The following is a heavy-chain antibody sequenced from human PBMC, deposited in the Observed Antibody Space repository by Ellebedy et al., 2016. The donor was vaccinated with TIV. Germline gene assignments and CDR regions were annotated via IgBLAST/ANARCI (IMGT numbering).Heavy chain of an antibody. Sequence: AASVKVSCKASGYTFTSYGISWVRQAPGQGLEWMGIINPSGGSTSYAQKFQGRVTMTRDTSTSTVYMELSSLRSEDTAVYYCAAPGDYYDSSGYYSYYYYYGMDVWGQGTTVTVSS. CDR1: GYTFTSYG. CDR3: AAPGDYYDSSGYYSYYYYYGMDV. J-gene: IGHJ6*02. D-gene: IGHD3-22*01. CDR2: INPSGGST. V-gene: IGHV1-46*01.